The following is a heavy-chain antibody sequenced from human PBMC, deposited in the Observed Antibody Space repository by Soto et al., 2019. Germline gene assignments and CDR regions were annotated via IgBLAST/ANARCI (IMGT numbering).Heavy chain of an antibody. CDR2: IISSSGSI. CDR3: AREGPHDFNWFDP. CDR1: GFTFSSCA. V-gene: IGHV3-48*02. Sequence: GGSLRLSCAASGFTFSSCAMCWVRQAPGKGLEWVSYIISSSGSIYYADSVKGRFTISRDNAKNSQYLQMNSLRDEDTVVYYCAREGPHDFNWFDPWGQGTLVTVSS. J-gene: IGHJ5*02. D-gene: IGHD2-21*02.